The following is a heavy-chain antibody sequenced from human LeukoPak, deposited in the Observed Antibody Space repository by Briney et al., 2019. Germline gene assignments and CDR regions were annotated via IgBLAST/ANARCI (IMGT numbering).Heavy chain of an antibody. CDR1: GFTFSSYS. Sequence: PGGSLRLSCAASGFTFSSYSMNWVRQAPGKGLEWVSSISSNSANIYYADSVKGRFTLSRDNAENSLYLQMNSLRAEDTAVYYCVRVEFYDFWSGLNYFDYWGQGALVTVSS. J-gene: IGHJ4*02. CDR3: VRVEFYDFWSGLNYFDY. D-gene: IGHD3-3*01. CDR2: ISSNSANI. V-gene: IGHV3-21*01.